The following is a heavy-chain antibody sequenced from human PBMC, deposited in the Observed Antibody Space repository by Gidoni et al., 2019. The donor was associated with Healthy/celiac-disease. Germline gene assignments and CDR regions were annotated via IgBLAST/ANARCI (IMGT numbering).Heavy chain of an antibody. CDR3: ASPFDSSGYYSYYYGMDV. V-gene: IGHV3-48*03. Sequence: EVQLVESGGGLVQPGGSLRLSCAASGFTFSSYEMNWVRQAPGKGLEWVSYISSSGSTIYYADSVKGRFTISRDNAKNSLYLQMNSLRAEDTAVYYCASPFDSSGYYSYYYGMDVWGQGTTVTVSS. CDR1: GFTFSSYE. D-gene: IGHD3-22*01. CDR2: ISSSGSTI. J-gene: IGHJ6*02.